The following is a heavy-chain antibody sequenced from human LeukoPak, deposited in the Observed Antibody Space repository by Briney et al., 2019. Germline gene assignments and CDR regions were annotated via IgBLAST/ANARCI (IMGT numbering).Heavy chain of an antibody. J-gene: IGHJ4*02. CDR2: IWYDGSNK. CDR1: GFTFSSYG. D-gene: IGHD6-13*01. Sequence: GGSLRLSCAASGFTFSSYGMHWVRQAPGKGLEWVAVIWYDGSNKYYADSVKGRFTISRDNSKNTLYLQMNSLRAEGTAVYYCARDSQYSSSWYHFDYWGQGTLVTVSS. V-gene: IGHV3-33*01. CDR3: ARDSQYSSSWYHFDY.